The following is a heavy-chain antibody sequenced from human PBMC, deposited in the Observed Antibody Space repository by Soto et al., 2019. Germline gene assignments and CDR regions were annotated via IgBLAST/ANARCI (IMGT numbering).Heavy chain of an antibody. CDR3: GRDNRLIVATILPWFDP. J-gene: IGHJ5*02. CDR2: IYYSGST. Sequence: SETLSLTCTVSGGSISSYYWSWIRQPPGKGLEWIGYIYYSGSTNYNPSLKSRVTISVDTSKNQFSLKLSSVTAADTAVYYCGRDNRLIVATILPWFDPRGQGPLVTVSS. D-gene: IGHD5-12*01. V-gene: IGHV4-59*01. CDR1: GGSISSYY.